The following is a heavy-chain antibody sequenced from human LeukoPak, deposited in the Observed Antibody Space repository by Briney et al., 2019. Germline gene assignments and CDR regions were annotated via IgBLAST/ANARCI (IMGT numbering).Heavy chain of an antibody. CDR2: ISDNDGST. V-gene: IGHV3-23*01. J-gene: IGHJ1*01. CDR3: VRRDSYIPF. CDR1: GVTFKNYA. Sequence: GGSLTLSCAASGVTFKNYAMSWVRQTPGMGLEWVSAISDNDGSTYYTDSVKGRFTISRDNSKDTVYLQMNNLRAADTALYFCVRRDSYIPFWGQGSLVTVSS. D-gene: IGHD2-21*02.